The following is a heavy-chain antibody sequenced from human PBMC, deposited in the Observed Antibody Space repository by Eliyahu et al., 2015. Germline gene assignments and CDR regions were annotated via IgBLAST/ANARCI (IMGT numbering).Heavy chain of an antibody. J-gene: IGHJ4*02. CDR3: AKDGDKYSSSPGRFDY. D-gene: IGHD6-6*01. Sequence: QVQLVESGGGVVQPGGSLRLSCAASGFPFSSYGMHWVRQAPGKGLEWVAFIRYDGSNKYYADSVKGRFTISRDNSKNTLYLQMNSLRAEDTAVYYCAKDGDKYSSSPGRFDYWGQGTLVTVSS. V-gene: IGHV3-30*02. CDR1: GFPFSSYG. CDR2: IRYDGSNK.